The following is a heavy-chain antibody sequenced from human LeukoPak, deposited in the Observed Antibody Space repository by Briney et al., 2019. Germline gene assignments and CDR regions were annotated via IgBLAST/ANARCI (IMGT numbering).Heavy chain of an antibody. CDR1: GFTFSDYY. D-gene: IGHD5-12*01. CDR2: ISSSGSTI. CDR3: ARVYAPSGYGAYYFDF. J-gene: IGHJ4*02. Sequence: GGSLRLSCAASGFTFSDYYMSWIRQAPGKGLEWVSYISSSGSTIYYADSVKGRFTISRDNAKNSLYLQMNSLRAEDTAVYYCARVYAPSGYGAYYFDFWGQGTLVTVSS. V-gene: IGHV3-11*04.